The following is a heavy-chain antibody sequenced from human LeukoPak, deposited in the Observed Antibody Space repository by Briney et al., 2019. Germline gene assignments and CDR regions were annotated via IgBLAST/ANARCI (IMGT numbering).Heavy chain of an antibody. CDR1: GGFDSSGSYY. CDR3: VSSRAGTPFYY. CDR2: IYYSGST. J-gene: IGHJ4*02. D-gene: IGHD6-19*01. Sequence: SETLSLTCTVSGGFDSSGSYYWSWIRQPPGKGLEWIGYIYYSGSTNYNPSLKSRVTISVDTSKNQFSLKLNSVTAAEAAVYYCVSSRAGTPFYYWGQGTLVTVSS. V-gene: IGHV4-61*01.